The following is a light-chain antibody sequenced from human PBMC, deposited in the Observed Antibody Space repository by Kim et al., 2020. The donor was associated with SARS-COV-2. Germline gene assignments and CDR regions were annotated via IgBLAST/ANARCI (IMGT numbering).Light chain of an antibody. CDR2: SNN. CDR1: SSNIGSNT. Sequence: ELTQPPSASGTPGQRVTISCSGSSSNIGSNTVNWYQQLPGTAPKLLIYSNNQRPSGVPDRFSRSKSGTSASLAISGLQSEDEADYYCAAWDDSLNGVVFGGGTQLTVL. CDR3: AAWDDSLNGVV. V-gene: IGLV1-44*01. J-gene: IGLJ2*01.